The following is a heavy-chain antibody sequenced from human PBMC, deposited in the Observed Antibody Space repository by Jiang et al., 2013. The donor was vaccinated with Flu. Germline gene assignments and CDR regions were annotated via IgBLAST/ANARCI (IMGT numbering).Heavy chain of an antibody. V-gene: IGHV4-4*02. CDR3: ARDGGFPDSAMDV. D-gene: IGHD3-16*01. J-gene: IGHJ6*04. Sequence: SRVTISVDKSKNQFSLKLSSVTAADTAVYYCARDGGFPDSAMDVWGKGTTVTVSS.